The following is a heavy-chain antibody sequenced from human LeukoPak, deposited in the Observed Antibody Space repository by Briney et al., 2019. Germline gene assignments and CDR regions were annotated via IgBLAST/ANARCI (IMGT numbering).Heavy chain of an antibody. J-gene: IGHJ1*01. CDR2: ISGSGGST. CDR3: AKVPTTVVTPQVAYFQH. D-gene: IGHD4-23*01. CDR1: GFTFSSHG. V-gene: IGHV3-23*01. Sequence: PGGSLRLSCAASGFTFSSHGMHWVRQAPGKGLQWVSAISGSGGSTYYADSVKGRFTISRDNSKNTLYLQMNSLRAEDTAVYYCAKVPTTVVTPQVAYFQHWGQGTLVTVSS.